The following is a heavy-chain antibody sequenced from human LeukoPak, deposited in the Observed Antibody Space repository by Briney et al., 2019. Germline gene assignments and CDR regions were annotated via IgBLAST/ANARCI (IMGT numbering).Heavy chain of an antibody. V-gene: IGHV4-34*01. Sequence: PSETLSLTCAVYGGSFSGYYWSWIRQPPGKGLEWIGEINHSGSTNYNPSLKSRVTISVDTSKNQFSLKLSSVTAADTAVYYCARRYYDFWSGSYGMDVWGQGTTVTVSS. D-gene: IGHD3-3*01. CDR2: INHSGST. J-gene: IGHJ6*02. CDR1: GGSFSGYY. CDR3: ARRYYDFWSGSYGMDV.